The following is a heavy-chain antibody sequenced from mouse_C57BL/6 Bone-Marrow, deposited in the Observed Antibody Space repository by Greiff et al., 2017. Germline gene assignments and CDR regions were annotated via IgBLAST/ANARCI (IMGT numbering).Heavy chain of an antibody. V-gene: IGHV14-4*01. J-gene: IGHJ3*01. CDR3: TTYYGSSPWFAY. D-gene: IGHD1-1*01. CDR1: GFNIKDDY. Sequence: EVQLQQSGAELVRPGASVKLSCTASGFNIKDDYMHWVKQRPEQGLEWIGWIDPENGDTEYASKCQGKATITADTSSNTAYLQLSSLTSEDTAVYYCTTYYGSSPWFAYWGQGTLVTVSA. CDR2: IDPENGDT.